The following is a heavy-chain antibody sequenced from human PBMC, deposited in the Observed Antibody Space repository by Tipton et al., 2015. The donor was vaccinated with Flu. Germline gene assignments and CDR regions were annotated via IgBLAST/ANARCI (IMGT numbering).Heavy chain of an antibody. J-gene: IGHJ6*03. CDR3: ARLTIFGVVIIGNYYYYMDV. CDR2: IYTSGST. Sequence: TLSLTCTVSGGSISSDSYYWSWIRQPAGKGLEWIGRIYTSGSTNYNPSLKSRVTISLDTSKNQFSLKLSSVTTADTAVYYCARLTIFGVVIIGNYYYYMDVWGKGTTVTVSS. D-gene: IGHD3-3*01. V-gene: IGHV4-61*02. CDR1: GGSISSDSYY.